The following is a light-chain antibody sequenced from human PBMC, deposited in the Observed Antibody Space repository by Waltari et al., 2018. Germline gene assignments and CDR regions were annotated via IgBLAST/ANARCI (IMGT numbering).Light chain of an antibody. CDR3: GTWDITLSAWV. V-gene: IGLV1-51*01. CDR2: DNN. Sequence: QSVLTQPPSVSAAPGQKVTISCSGSSSNIGNNYVSWYQQPPGTAPKLLIYDNNKRPSEIPDRFSGSKSGTSDTLGITGLQTGDEADYYCGTWDITLSAWVFGGGTKLTVL. J-gene: IGLJ3*02. CDR1: SSNIGNNY.